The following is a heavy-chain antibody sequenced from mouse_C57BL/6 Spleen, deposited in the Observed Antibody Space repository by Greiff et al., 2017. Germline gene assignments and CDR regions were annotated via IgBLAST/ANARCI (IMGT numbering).Heavy chain of an antibody. V-gene: IGHV5-12*01. J-gene: IGHJ4*01. CDR1: GFTFSDYY. Sequence: EVQRVESGGGLVQPGGSLKLSCAASGFTFSDYYMYWVRQTPEKRLEWVAYISNGGGSTYYPDTVKGRFTISRDNAKNTLYLQMSRLKSEDTAMYYCAGGSRYAMDYWGQGTSVTVSS. D-gene: IGHD1-1*01. CDR3: AGGSRYAMDY. CDR2: ISNGGGST.